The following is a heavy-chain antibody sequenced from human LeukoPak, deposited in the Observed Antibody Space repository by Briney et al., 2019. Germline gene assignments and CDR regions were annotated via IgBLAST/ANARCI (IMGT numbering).Heavy chain of an antibody. CDR1: RNTFTRSW. Sequence: NAGESLKISCKGLRNTFTRSWIGWVRQMPGKGLEWMGMINPDDSDTRYSPSFQGQVTMSVDKSSSTAYLQWRSLKASDTAIYYCARGREGYDSHFVDWGQGTLVTVSS. CDR2: INPDDSDT. V-gene: IGHV5-51*01. CDR3: ARGREGYDSHFVD. J-gene: IGHJ4*02. D-gene: IGHD5-12*01.